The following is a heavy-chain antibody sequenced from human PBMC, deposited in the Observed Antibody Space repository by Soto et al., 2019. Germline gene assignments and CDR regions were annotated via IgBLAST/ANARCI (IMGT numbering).Heavy chain of an antibody. CDR1: GFTFSSYW. D-gene: IGHD6-19*01. CDR2: INSDGSST. J-gene: IGHJ4*02. V-gene: IGHV3-74*01. CDR3: AVAVAGPTAIGY. Sequence: EVQLVESGGGLVQPGGSERLSCAASGFTFSSYWMHWVRQAPGKGLVWVSGINSDGSSTSYADSVKGRFTISRDNAKNTLYLQMNSLRAEDTAVYYCAVAVAGPTAIGYWGQGTLVTVSS.